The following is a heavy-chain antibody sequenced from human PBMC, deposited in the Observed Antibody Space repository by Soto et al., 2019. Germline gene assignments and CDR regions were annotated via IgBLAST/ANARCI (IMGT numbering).Heavy chain of an antibody. CDR3: GRGGRSVVVPAAMKTSHNNWFDP. V-gene: IGHV4-34*01. Sequence: KTSETLSLTCAVYGGSFSGYYCSWIRQPPGKGLEWIGEINHSGSTNYNPSLKSRVTISVDTSKNQFSLNLSSVTAAATAVYYCGRGGRSVVVPAAMKTSHNNWFDPCGQGTLVTVSS. CDR1: GGSFSGYY. D-gene: IGHD2-2*01. CDR2: INHSGST. J-gene: IGHJ5*02.